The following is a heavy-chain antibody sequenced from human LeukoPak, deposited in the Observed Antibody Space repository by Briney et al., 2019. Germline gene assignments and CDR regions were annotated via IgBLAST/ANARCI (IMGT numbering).Heavy chain of an antibody. CDR1: GGSISSYY. J-gene: IGHJ4*02. D-gene: IGHD5-18*01. CDR3: ARHGYSYGSDY. Sequence: SETLSLTCTVSGGSISSYYWRWIRQPPGKGLEWIGYIYYSGSTNYNPSLKSRVTISVDTSKNQFSLRLSSVTAADTAVYYCARHGYSYGSDYWGQGTLVTVSS. V-gene: IGHV4-59*08. CDR2: IYYSGST.